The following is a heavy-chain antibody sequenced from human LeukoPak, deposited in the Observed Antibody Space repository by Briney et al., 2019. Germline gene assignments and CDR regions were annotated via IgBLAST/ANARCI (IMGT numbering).Heavy chain of an antibody. V-gene: IGHV3-21*01. Sequence: GGSLRLSCAASGFTFSSRGMNWVRQAPGRVLEWVSSISSGSGYIYYADSVKGRFTISRDNAKNTLYLQMNSLRAEDTAVYYCVRRYYARDSSFFDSWGQGTLVTVSS. CDR2: ISSGSGYI. D-gene: IGHD3-10*01. J-gene: IGHJ4*02. CDR1: GFTFSSRG. CDR3: VRRYYARDSSFFDS.